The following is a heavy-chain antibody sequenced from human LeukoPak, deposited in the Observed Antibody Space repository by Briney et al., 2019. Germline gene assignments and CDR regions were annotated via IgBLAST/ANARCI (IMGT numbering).Heavy chain of an antibody. J-gene: IGHJ4*02. Sequence: GESLNISCKGSGYKFTTDYIGWVRQMPGKGLEWMGIIYPDDSETKYSPSFKGQVTMSVDKSITTAFLQWSSLKASDTAMYYCARDGVGEFDYWGQGTLVTVSS. CDR2: IYPDDSET. CDR3: ARDGVGEFDY. D-gene: IGHD3-16*01. CDR1: GYKFTTDY. V-gene: IGHV5-51*01.